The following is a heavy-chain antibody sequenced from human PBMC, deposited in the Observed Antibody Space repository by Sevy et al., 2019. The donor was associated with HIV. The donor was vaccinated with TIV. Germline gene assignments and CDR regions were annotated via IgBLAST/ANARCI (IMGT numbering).Heavy chain of an antibody. CDR2: ISNSGSTT. V-gene: IGHV3-48*02. D-gene: IGHD6-25*01. Sequence: GETLKISCAASGFRFNYHNMNWVRQAPGKGLEWISYISNSGSTTYLADSVRGRFTISRDNAKNSLFLEMDNLTDEDTAVYYCAREGNRERQTIPLDSWGRGIQVTVSS. CDR1: GFRFNYHN. CDR3: AREGNRERQTIPLDS. J-gene: IGHJ4*02.